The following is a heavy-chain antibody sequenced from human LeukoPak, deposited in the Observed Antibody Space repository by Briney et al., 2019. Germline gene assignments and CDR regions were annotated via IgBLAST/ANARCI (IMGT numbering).Heavy chain of an antibody. V-gene: IGHV1-2*02. CDR2: INPNSGGT. CDR1: GYTFTGYY. CDR3: ARPIPLAAAGTHDAFDI. J-gene: IGHJ3*02. Sequence: ASVKVSCKASGYTFTGYYMHWVRQAPGQGLEWMGWINPNSGGTNYAQKFQGRVTMTRDTSISTAYMELSRLRSDDTAVYYCARPIPLAAAGTHDAFDIWGQGTMVTVSS. D-gene: IGHD6-13*01.